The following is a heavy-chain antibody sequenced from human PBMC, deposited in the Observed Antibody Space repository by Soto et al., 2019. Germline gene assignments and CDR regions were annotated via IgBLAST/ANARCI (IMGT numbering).Heavy chain of an antibody. Sequence: SETLSLTCTVSGGSISSDYWSWIRQPAGKGLEWIVRIYTSENTNYNPSLRSRVSMSLDTSKKQPSLNLSSVTAADTAVYYCARGVGRSSWTSFDSWGQGTLVTVSS. J-gene: IGHJ4*02. D-gene: IGHD6-13*01. CDR1: GGSISSDY. V-gene: IGHV4-4*07. CDR2: IYTSENT. CDR3: ARGVGRSSWTSFDS.